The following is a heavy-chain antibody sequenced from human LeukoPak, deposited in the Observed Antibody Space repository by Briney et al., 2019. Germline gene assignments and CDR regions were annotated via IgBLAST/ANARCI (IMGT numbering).Heavy chain of an antibody. J-gene: IGHJ5*02. V-gene: IGHV4-59*01. CDR3: ARGPTQYYYDSGGYSFSYNWFDP. Sequence: ASETLTLACIVPGGSIRSYYWSWIRQPPGKGLRWIGYIYKGGSINYNPSLKSRVTISVDTYKNQFSLKLSSVTAADTAVYYCARGPTQYYYDSGGYSFSYNWFDPWGQGTLVTVSS. CDR1: GGSIRSYY. D-gene: IGHD3-22*01. CDR2: IYKGGSI.